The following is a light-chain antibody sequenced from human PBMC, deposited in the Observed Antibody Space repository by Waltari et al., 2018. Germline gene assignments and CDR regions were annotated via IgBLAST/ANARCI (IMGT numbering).Light chain of an antibody. CDR3: SSYTNTSPYVL. CDR1: SSDVGSSSY. V-gene: IGLV2-14*03. Sequence: HSALTQPASVSGSPGQSISISCTGTSSDVGSSSYVSWYQQQPGTAPKLMVYDVGFRPSGVSDRFSGSKSGNTASLTISGLQAEDEATYYCSSYTNTSPYVLFGGGTKLTVL. J-gene: IGLJ2*01. CDR2: DVG.